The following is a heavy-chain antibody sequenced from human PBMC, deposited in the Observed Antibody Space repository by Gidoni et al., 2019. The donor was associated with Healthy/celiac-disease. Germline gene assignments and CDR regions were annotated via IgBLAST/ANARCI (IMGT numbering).Heavy chain of an antibody. CDR2: ISSSSSYI. J-gene: IGHJ6*02. D-gene: IGHD3-3*01. Sequence: EVQLVESGGGLVKPGGSLRLSCAASGFTVSRSDMNWVRQAPGKGLEWVSSISSSSSYIYYADSVKGRFTISRDNAKNSLYLQMNSLRAEDTAVYYCARAMPPFGVVIINGMDVWGQGTTVTVSS. CDR1: GFTVSRSD. CDR3: ARAMPPFGVVIINGMDV. V-gene: IGHV3-21*01.